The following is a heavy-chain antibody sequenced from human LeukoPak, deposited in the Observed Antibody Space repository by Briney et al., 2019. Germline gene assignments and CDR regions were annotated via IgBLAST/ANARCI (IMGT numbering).Heavy chain of an antibody. Sequence: GGSLRLSCAASGFTFSSYSMNWVRQAPGKGLEWVSSISSSSSYIYYADSVKGRFTISRDNAKNSLYLQMNSLRAEDTAVYYCARTQTSGYYDAFDIWGQGTMVTVSS. D-gene: IGHD3-3*01. CDR1: GFTFSSYS. J-gene: IGHJ3*02. V-gene: IGHV3-21*01. CDR3: ARTQTSGYYDAFDI. CDR2: ISSSSSYI.